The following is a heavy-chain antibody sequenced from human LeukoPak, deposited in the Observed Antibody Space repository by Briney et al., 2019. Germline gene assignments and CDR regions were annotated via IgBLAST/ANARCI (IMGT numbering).Heavy chain of an antibody. D-gene: IGHD1-26*01. CDR3: TKDVAPGGADV. J-gene: IGHJ6*02. CDR1: GFTVSSNY. CDR2: IYSGGST. V-gene: IGHV3-53*05. Sequence: PGGSLRLSCAASGFTVSSNYMSWVRQAPGKGLEWVSVIYSGGSTYYADSVKGRFTVSRDHTKNSVYLQMNSLTPEDSALYFCTKDVAPGGADVWGQGTTVTVSS.